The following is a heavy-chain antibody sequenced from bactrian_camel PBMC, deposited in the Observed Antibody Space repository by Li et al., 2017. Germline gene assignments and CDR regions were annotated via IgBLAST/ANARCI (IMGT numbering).Heavy chain of an antibody. D-gene: IGHD5*01. CDR2: INTQDEKA. J-gene: IGHJ6*01. CDR1: RYTRTNYC. Sequence: QVQLVESGGGSVQAGGSLRLSCAGSRYTRTNYCMGWFRQAPGKEREGVAAINTQDEKAYYSRTADVKGRFTISYDSAKNTLYLQMNNLKPEDTAMYYCAATMGDYALGVPLSPGGCEESDFGWWGQGTQVTVS. V-gene: IGHV3S1*01. CDR3: AATMGDYALGVPLSPGGCEESDFGW.